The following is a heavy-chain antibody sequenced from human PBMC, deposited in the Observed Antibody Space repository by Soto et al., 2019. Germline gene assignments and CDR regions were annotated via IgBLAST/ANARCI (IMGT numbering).Heavy chain of an antibody. Sequence: LSCAASGLIFSDYHMDWVRQAPGKGLEYVSAISSNGGSTYYANSVKGRFTISRDNSKNTLYLQMGSLRAEDMAVYYCAAGLTSYCGGDCYSGAAFDIWGQGTMVTVSS. V-gene: IGHV3-64*01. CDR3: AAGLTSYCGGDCYSGAAFDI. CDR1: GLIFSDYH. J-gene: IGHJ3*02. D-gene: IGHD2-21*02. CDR2: ISSNGGST.